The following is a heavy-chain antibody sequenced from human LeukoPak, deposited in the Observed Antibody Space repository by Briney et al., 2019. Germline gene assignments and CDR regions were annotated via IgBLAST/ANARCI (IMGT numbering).Heavy chain of an antibody. CDR1: GYSFTSYW. Sequence: GESLKISCKGSGYSFTSYWIGWVRQMPGKGLEWMGIIYPGDSDTRYSPSFQGQVTISADKSISTAYLQWSSLKASDTAMYYCARQGRYYYDSSGYYAHDYWGQGTLVTVSS. V-gene: IGHV5-51*01. CDR2: IYPGDSDT. J-gene: IGHJ4*02. D-gene: IGHD3-22*01. CDR3: ARQGRYYYDSSGYYAHDY.